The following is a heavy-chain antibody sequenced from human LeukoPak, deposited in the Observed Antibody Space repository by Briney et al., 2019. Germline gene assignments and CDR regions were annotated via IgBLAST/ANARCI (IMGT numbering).Heavy chain of an antibody. V-gene: IGHV4-59*01. CDR3: ARDTGSDWFDP. Sequence: PSETLSLTCTVSGGSINNYYWSWIRQPPGKGLEWIGYIYYSGTTNYNPSLNRRVAISLDTSKNQFSLKLSSVTAADTAVYYCARDTGSDWFDPWGQGTLVTVSS. D-gene: IGHD2-8*02. CDR2: IYYSGTT. J-gene: IGHJ5*02. CDR1: GGSINNYY.